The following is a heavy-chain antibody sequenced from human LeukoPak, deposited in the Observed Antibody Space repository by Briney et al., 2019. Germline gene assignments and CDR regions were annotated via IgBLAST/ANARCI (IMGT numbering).Heavy chain of an antibody. CDR1: GFTFRNSW. D-gene: IGHD6-19*01. Sequence: PGGSLRLSCAASGFTFRNSWMSWVRQAPGKGLEWLGRIKSKTDGGTTVYAAPVKGRFTISRDDSQNSLYLQMRSLKTEDTAVYHCVRVAYTSDWHFDYWGQGTLVTVSS. J-gene: IGHJ4*02. CDR2: IKSKTDGGTT. V-gene: IGHV3-15*01. CDR3: VRVAYTSDWHFDY.